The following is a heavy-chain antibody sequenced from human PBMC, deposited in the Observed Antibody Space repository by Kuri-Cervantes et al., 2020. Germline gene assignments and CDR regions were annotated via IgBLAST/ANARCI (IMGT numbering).Heavy chain of an antibody. CDR2: IWYDGSNK. J-gene: IGHJ4*02. D-gene: IGHD4-17*01. V-gene: IGHV3-33*01. CDR3: ARGLYGDYALDY. Sequence: GESLKISCAASGFTFSSYGMHWVRQAPGKGLEWVAVIWYDGSNKYYADSVKGRFTISRDNSKNTLYLQMNSLRAEDTAVYYCARGLYGDYALDYWGQGTLVTVSS. CDR1: GFTFSSYG.